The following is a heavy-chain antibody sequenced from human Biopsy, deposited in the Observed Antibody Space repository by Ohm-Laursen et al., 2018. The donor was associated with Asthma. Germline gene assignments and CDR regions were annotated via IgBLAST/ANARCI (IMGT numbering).Heavy chain of an antibody. D-gene: IGHD4-17*01. CDR2: VFWSGST. J-gene: IGHJ6*02. CDR1: GGYTGSSDHH. CDR3: ARVVSYGDIYFGIDV. Sequence: SETLSLTCRVSGGYTGSSDHHWAWIRQAPGKGLEWIGFVFWSGSTHYSRSLERRVSISIDTATNEFSMKLWSVTPADTAVYFCARVVSYGDIYFGIDVWGPGNNVVVS. V-gene: IGHV4-30-4*01.